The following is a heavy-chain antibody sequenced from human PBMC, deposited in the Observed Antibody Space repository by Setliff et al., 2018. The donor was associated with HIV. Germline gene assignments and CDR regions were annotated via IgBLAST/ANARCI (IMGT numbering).Heavy chain of an antibody. Sequence: SETLSLTCTVSGDSISSFYCSWIRQPPGKELEWIGYIYYSGSTNYNPSLKSRGTISVDTSKNQFSLKLSSVTAADTAVYYCARSSRLGWSSYGAFDIWGQGTMVTVSS. V-gene: IGHV4-59*01. CDR2: IYYSGST. CDR3: ARSSRLGWSSYGAFDI. CDR1: GDSISSFY. D-gene: IGHD6-19*01. J-gene: IGHJ3*02.